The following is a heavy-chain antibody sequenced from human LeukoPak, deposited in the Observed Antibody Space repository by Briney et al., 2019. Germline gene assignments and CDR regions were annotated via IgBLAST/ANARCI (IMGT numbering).Heavy chain of an antibody. CDR3: ARHSLLRYYYGSGSYFAPTNWFDP. V-gene: IGHV4-59*08. CDR2: IYYSGST. D-gene: IGHD3-10*01. CDR1: GGSITTYY. J-gene: IGHJ5*02. Sequence: SETLSLTCTVSGGSITTYYGTWIRQSPGKGLEWIGYIYYSGSTTYNPSLKSRVTISVDTSKNQFSLKLSSVTAADTAVYYCARHSLLRYYYGSGSYFAPTNWFDPWGQGTLVTVSS.